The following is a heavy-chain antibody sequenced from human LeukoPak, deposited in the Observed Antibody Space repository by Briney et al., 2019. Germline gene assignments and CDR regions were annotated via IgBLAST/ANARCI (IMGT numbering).Heavy chain of an antibody. CDR3: ARGRGELSSLPFDY. J-gene: IGHJ4*02. CDR2: ISAYNGNT. CDR1: GYTFTSYG. D-gene: IGHD3-16*02. Sequence: ASVKVSCKASGYTFTSYGISWVRQAPGQGLEWMGCISAYNGNTNYAQKLQGRVTMTTDTSTTTANMELRSLRSDDTDVYYCARGRGELSSLPFDYWGQGTLVTVSS. V-gene: IGHV1-18*01.